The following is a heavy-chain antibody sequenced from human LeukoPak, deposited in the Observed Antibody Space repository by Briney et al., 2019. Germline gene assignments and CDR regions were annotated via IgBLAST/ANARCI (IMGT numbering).Heavy chain of an antibody. CDR1: GDSMSSYY. CDR3: ARDPIASYDFWSGYSTWPRGSRMDV. Sequence: SETLSLTCTVSGDSMSSYYWSWIRQPPGKGLEWIAYISYSGSTKYNPSLQNRVTISIDTSKDQFSLKLSTVTAADTAVYFCARDPIASYDFWSGYSTWPRGSRMDVWGKGTTVTVSS. J-gene: IGHJ6*04. V-gene: IGHV4-59*01. D-gene: IGHD3-3*01. CDR2: ISYSGST.